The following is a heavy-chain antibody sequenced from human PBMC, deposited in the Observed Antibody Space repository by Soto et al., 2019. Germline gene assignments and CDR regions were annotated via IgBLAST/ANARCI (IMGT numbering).Heavy chain of an antibody. V-gene: IGHV3-23*01. CDR3: AKNAVGEG. D-gene: IGHD3-10*01. CDR1: GFTFSSYA. J-gene: IGHJ4*02. CDR2: ISGSGGST. Sequence: EVQLLESGGGLVQPGGSLRLSCAASGFTFSSYAMSWVRQPPGKGLEWVSAISGSGGSTYYAGSVKGRFTISSGNSKTKLYLPMNSLRAEDTAVYYCAKNAVGEGWGQGALVTVSS.